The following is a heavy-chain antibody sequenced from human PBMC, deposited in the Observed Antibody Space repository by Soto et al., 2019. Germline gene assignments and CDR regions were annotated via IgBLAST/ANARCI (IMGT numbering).Heavy chain of an antibody. J-gene: IGHJ5*02. D-gene: IGHD3-22*01. V-gene: IGHV3-30-3*01. Sequence: QVQLVESGGGVVQPGRSLRLSCAASGFTFSSYAMHWVRQAPGKGLEWVAVISYDGSNKYYADSVKGRFTISRDNSKNTLYLQMNSLRAEDTAVYCCARGPSSGYYPPSGWFDPWGQGTLVTVSS. CDR3: ARGPSSGYYPPSGWFDP. CDR2: ISYDGSNK. CDR1: GFTFSSYA.